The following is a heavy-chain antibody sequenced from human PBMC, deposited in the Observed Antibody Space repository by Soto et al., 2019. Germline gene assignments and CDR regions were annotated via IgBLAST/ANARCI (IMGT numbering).Heavy chain of an antibody. CDR1: GFSFSGFA. CDR2: ISYDGSYS. J-gene: IGHJ4*02. V-gene: IGHV3-30*18. D-gene: IGHD1-26*01. CDR3: AKDQGVGGTLGLFHY. Sequence: QVQLVESGGGAVQPGRSLRVSCVASGFSFSGFAMHGVRQAPGKGLEPVAVISYDGSYSHQSDSVKGRFTISRDNSKNTLYLQLNSLRTEDTAIYYCAKDQGVGGTLGLFHYWGQGILVTVSS.